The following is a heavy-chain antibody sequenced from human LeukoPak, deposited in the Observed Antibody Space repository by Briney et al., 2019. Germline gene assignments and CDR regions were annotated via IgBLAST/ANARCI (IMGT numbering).Heavy chain of an antibody. J-gene: IGHJ1*01. CDR1: GGSISIGGDY. D-gene: IGHD3-22*01. CDR2: IYFSGTT. V-gene: IGHV4-31*03. CDR3: ARDLADHSIVYVISRD. Sequence: SETLSHSSSVSGGSISIGGDYWSWIRQHPGKGLEWIGCIYFSGTTFYNPSLRSRVTISVDTSQNQFSLNVYSVTAADTAVYYCARDLADHSIVYVISRDRGQG.